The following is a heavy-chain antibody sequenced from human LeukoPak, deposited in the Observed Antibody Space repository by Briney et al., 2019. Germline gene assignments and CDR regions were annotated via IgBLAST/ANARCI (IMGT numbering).Heavy chain of an antibody. CDR1: GYTFTSYY. CDR2: INPSGGST. CDR3: ARVVRRESYYMDV. V-gene: IGHV1-46*01. D-gene: IGHD1-26*01. J-gene: IGHJ6*03. Sequence: ASVKVSCKASGYTFTSYYMHWVRQAPGQGLEWMGIINPSGGSTNYAQKFQGRVTITTDESTSTAYMELSSLRSEDTAVYYCARVVRRESYYMDVWGKGTTVTVSS.